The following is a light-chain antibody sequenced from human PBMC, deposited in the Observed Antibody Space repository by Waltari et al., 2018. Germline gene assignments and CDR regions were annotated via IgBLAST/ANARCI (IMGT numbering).Light chain of an antibody. J-gene: IGKJ2*01. CDR1: QSLTKRY. CDR2: GAS. CDR3: QQYGSSILYT. Sequence: EVVLTQSPGTLSLSPGEKATFSCRASQSLTKRYLAWYQQKPGQAPRLLIYGASSRAAGIPDRFSGSGSGTDFSLTINRLEPDDSEVYYCQQYGSSILYTFGQGTKLEIK. V-gene: IGKV3-20*01.